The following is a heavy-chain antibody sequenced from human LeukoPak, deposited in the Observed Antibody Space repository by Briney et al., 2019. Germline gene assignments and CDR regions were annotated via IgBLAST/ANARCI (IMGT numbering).Heavy chain of an antibody. D-gene: IGHD4-17*01. CDR2: ISGSGGST. CDR1: GFTFSSYA. Sequence: PGGSLRLSCAASGFTFSSYAMSWVRQAPGKGLEWVSAISGSGGSTYYADSVKGRFTISRDNSKNTLYLQMNSLRAEDTAVYYCAKDSYGDYGYWYFDLWGRGTLVTVFS. V-gene: IGHV3-23*01. J-gene: IGHJ2*01. CDR3: AKDSYGDYGYWYFDL.